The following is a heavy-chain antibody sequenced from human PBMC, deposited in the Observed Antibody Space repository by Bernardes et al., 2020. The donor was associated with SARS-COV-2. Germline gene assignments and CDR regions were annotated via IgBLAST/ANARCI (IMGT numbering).Heavy chain of an antibody. V-gene: IGHV1-18*01. D-gene: IGHD2-2*01. CDR2: ISAYNGNT. J-gene: IGHJ6*02. Sequence: ASVKVSCKASGYTFTSYGISWVRQAPGQGLEWMGWISAYNGNTNYAQKLQGRVTMTTDTSTSTAYMELRSLRSDDTAVYYCARDRVPAAMVVDFGLWGMDVWGQGTTVTVSS. CDR1: GYTFTSYG. CDR3: ARDRVPAAMVVDFGLWGMDV.